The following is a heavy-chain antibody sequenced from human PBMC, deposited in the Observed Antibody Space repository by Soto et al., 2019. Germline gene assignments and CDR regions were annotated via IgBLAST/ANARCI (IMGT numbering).Heavy chain of an antibody. CDR3: ARTGRSGLRWLDFFDP. D-gene: IGHD4-17*01. Sequence: GESLKISCDTSGFTFTNYWIVWVRQVPGKGLEWMGLIYPADSDTRYNLSFQGQVTISADTSTNTAFLHWSSLSASDSATYFCARTGRSGLRWLDFFDPWGQGTLVTVSS. J-gene: IGHJ5*02. CDR2: IYPADSDT. V-gene: IGHV5-51*01. CDR1: GFTFTNYW.